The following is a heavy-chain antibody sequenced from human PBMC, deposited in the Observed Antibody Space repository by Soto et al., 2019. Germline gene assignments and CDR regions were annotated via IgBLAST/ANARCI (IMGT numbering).Heavy chain of an antibody. J-gene: IGHJ6*02. CDR1: GFTFSDYY. CDR2: ISSSSSYT. V-gene: IGHV3-11*06. Sequence: GGSLRLSCAASGFTFSDYYMSWIRQAPGKGLEWVSYISSSSSYTNYADSVKGRFTISRDNAKNSLYLQMNSLRAEDTAVYYCARDCSINPYYYYGMDVWGQGTTVTVSS. CDR3: ARDCSINPYYYYGMDV. D-gene: IGHD1-20*01.